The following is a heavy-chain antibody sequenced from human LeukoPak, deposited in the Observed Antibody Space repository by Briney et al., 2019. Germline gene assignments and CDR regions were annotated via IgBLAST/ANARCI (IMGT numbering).Heavy chain of an antibody. Sequence: GGSLRLSCAASGFTFSSYAMSWVPQAPGKGLEWLGRIKRETDGGTIDYAAPVKGRFTISRDDSRNTLYLQMDSLKIEDTAVYYCTTDRYYDNSELQFQHWGQGTLVTVSS. J-gene: IGHJ1*01. CDR2: IKRETDGGTI. CDR3: TTDRYYDNSELQFQH. D-gene: IGHD3-22*01. V-gene: IGHV3-15*01. CDR1: GFTFSSYA.